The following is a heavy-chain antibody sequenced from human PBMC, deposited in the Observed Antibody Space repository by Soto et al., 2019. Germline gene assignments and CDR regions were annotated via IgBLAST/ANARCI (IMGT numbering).Heavy chain of an antibody. Sequence: QVQLVESGGGVVQPGRSLRLSCAASGFTFSSYGMHWVRQAPGKGLEWVAVISYDGSNKYYAESVKGRFTISRDNSKNTLYLQMNSLRAEDTAVYYCAKVDANYYDSSGYSGVVGAFDIWGQGTMVTVSS. D-gene: IGHD3-22*01. J-gene: IGHJ3*02. CDR3: AKVDANYYDSSGYSGVVGAFDI. CDR1: GFTFSSYG. V-gene: IGHV3-30*18. CDR2: ISYDGSNK.